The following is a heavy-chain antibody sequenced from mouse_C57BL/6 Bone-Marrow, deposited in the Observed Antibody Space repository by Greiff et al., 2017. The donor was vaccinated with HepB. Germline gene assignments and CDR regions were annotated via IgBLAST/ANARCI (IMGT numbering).Heavy chain of an antibody. V-gene: IGHV5-9-1*02. CDR3: TRDYDDLYYAMDY. CDR2: ISSGGDYI. CDR1: GFTFSSYA. D-gene: IGHD2-4*01. J-gene: IGHJ4*01. Sequence: EVKLVESGEGLVKPGGSLKLSCAASGFTFSSYAMSWVRQTPEKRLEWVAYISSGGDYIYYADTVKGRFTISRDNARNTLYLQMSSLKSEDTAMYYCTRDYDDLYYAMDYWGQGNSVTVSS.